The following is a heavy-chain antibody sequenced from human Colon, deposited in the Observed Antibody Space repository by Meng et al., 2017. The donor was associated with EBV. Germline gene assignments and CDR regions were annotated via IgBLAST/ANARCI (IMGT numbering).Heavy chain of an antibody. CDR3: ARVKDCGGDCYSDN. V-gene: IGHV4-39*07. D-gene: IGHD2-21*02. CDR1: GGSISSGGYY. J-gene: IGHJ4*02. CDR2: IYYSGST. Sequence: QVQLQESGPGLVKPSQXLSLTCTVSGGSISSGGYYWGWIRQPPGKGLEWIGSIYYSGSTYYNPSLKSRVTISQDTAKNQFSLKLTSVTAADTAVYYCARVKDCGGDCYSDNWGQGTLVTVSS.